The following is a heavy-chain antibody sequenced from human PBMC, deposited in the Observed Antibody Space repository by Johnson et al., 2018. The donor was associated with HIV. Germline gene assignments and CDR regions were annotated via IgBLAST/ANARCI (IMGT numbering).Heavy chain of an antibody. CDR3: AREGVWVKAFDI. CDR2: IKQDGSDK. V-gene: IGHV3-7*03. Sequence: VQLVESGGGLVQPGGSLRLSCAVSGFTFGSYWMSWVRQAPGKGLEWVANIKQDGSDKNYVDSVKGRFTISRDNAKNSLYLQMNSLRAEDTAVYYCAREGVWVKAFDIWGQGTMVTVSS. CDR1: GFTFGSYW. J-gene: IGHJ3*02. D-gene: IGHD1-26*01.